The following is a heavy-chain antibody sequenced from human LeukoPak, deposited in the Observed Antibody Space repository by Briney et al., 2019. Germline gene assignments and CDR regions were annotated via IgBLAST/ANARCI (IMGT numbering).Heavy chain of an antibody. CDR1: GFTFSSYG. CDR3: AKDRVYGSGSYPLVY. D-gene: IGHD3-10*01. CDR2: ISYDGSNK. Sequence: GGSLRLSCAASGFTFSSYGMHWVRQAPGKGLEWVAVISYDGSNKYYADSVKGRSTISRDNSKNTLYLQMNSLRAEDTAVYYCAKDRVYGSGSYPLVYWGQGTLVTVSS. V-gene: IGHV3-30*18. J-gene: IGHJ4*02.